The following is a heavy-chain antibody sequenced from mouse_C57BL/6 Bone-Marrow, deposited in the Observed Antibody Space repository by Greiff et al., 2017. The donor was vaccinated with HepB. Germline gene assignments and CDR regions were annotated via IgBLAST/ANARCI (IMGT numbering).Heavy chain of an antibody. J-gene: IGHJ3*01. Sequence: VQLQQSGTVLARPGASVKMSCKTSGYTFTSYWMHWVKQRPGQGLEWIGAIYPGNSDTSYNQKFKGKAKLTAVTSASTAYMELSRLTNEDSAVYYCTRLEVYGPAWFAYWGQGTLVTVSA. D-gene: IGHD1-1*01. V-gene: IGHV1-5*01. CDR2: IYPGNSDT. CDR1: GYTFTSYW. CDR3: TRLEVYGPAWFAY.